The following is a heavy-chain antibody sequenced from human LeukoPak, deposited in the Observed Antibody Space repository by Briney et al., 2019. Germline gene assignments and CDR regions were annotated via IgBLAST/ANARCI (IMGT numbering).Heavy chain of an antibody. CDR1: GFTFSSYW. V-gene: IGHV3-7*03. J-gene: IGHJ6*04. D-gene: IGHD2-21*02. Sequence: GSLRLSCAASGFTFSSYWMTWVRQAPGKGLEWVANIKQDGIEKYYVDSVKGRFTISRDNAENSMYLQMNSLRAEDTAVYFCARALGVTPPYYFSYGMDVWGKGATVTVSS. CDR3: ARALGVTPPYYFSYGMDV. CDR2: IKQDGIEK.